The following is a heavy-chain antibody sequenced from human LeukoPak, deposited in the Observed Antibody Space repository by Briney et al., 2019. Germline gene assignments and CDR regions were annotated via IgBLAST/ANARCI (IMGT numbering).Heavy chain of an antibody. D-gene: IGHD3-10*01. CDR3: ARDLYYGSGSSNPLDY. Sequence: GGSLRLSCAASGFTFSSYEMNWVRQAPGKGLEWVSYISSSDNTKYYADSVKGRFTISRDNAKNSLYLQMNSLRAEDTAVYYCARDLYYGSGSSNPLDYWGQGTLVTVSS. J-gene: IGHJ4*02. CDR2: ISSSDNTK. CDR1: GFTFSSYE. V-gene: IGHV3-48*03.